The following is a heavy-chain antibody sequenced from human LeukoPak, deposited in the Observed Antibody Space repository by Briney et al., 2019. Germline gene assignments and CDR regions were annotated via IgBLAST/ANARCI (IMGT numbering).Heavy chain of an antibody. CDR1: GDSISTTSYY. J-gene: IGHJ5*02. CDR2: IYYSGNT. D-gene: IGHD3-10*01. CDR3: ARQRMLRGVIDWFDP. Sequence: SETLSLTCTVSGDSISTTSYYWAWIRQPPGKGLEWIGSIYYSGNTYCNPSLKSRVAISVDTSKKQFSLNLSSVTAADTAVYYCARQRMLRGVIDWFDPWGQGTLVTVSS. V-gene: IGHV4-39*01.